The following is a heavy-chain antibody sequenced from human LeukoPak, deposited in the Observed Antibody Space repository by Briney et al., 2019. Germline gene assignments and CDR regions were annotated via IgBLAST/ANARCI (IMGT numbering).Heavy chain of an antibody. V-gene: IGHV1-2*02. CDR2: INPNSGGT. CDR1: GYTFTGYY. CDR3: AREGGSYYSSAFVY. Sequence: ASVKVSCKASGYTFTGYYMHWVRQAPGQGLEWMGWINPNSGGTNYAQKFQGRVTMTRDTSISTAYMELSRLRSDDTAVYYCAREGGSYYSSAFVYWGQGTLVTVSS. J-gene: IGHJ4*02. D-gene: IGHD1-26*01.